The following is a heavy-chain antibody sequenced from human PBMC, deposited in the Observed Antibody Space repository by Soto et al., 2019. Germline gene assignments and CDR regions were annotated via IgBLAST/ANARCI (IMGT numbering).Heavy chain of an antibody. Sequence: QVQLVQSVAEVKKPGSSVKVSCKASGGTFSSYASSWVRQAPGQGLEWMGGILPISGTANYAQKFQGRVTITADESTSTAYMELSSLRSEDTAVYYCARSQGSSTSLEIYYYYCYGMDVWGQGTTVTVSS. J-gene: IGHJ6*02. V-gene: IGHV1-69*01. CDR1: GGTFSSYA. CDR2: ILPISGTA. CDR3: ARSQGSSTSLEIYYYYCYGMDV. D-gene: IGHD2-2*01.